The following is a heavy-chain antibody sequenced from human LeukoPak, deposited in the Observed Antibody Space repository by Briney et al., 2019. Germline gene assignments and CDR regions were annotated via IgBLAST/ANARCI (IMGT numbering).Heavy chain of an antibody. J-gene: IGHJ4*02. V-gene: IGHV4-59*01. CDR3: ARVPQPYSSSTSCYSIFDY. CDR1: GGSISSYY. D-gene: IGHD2-2*01. CDR2: IYYSGST. Sequence: SETLSLTCTVSGGSISSYYWSWIRQPPGKGLEWIGYIYYSGSTNYNPSLKSRVTISVDTSKNQFSLKLSSVTAADTAVYYCARVPQPYSSSTSCYSIFDYWGQGTLVTVSS.